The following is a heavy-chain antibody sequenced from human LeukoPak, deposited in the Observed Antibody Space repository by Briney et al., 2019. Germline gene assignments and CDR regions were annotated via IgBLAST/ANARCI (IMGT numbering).Heavy chain of an antibody. Sequence: GESLKISCKSSGYSFTSCWIGWVRQMPGKGLEWMGIIYPDDSDTRYSPSFQGQVTISVDKSIRTAYLQWSSLKASDTAMYYCAKMGAYSSSWYGFIDYWGQGTLVTVSS. CDR3: AKMGAYSSSWYGFIDY. V-gene: IGHV5-51*01. J-gene: IGHJ4*02. CDR2: IYPDDSDT. D-gene: IGHD6-13*01. CDR1: GYSFTSCW.